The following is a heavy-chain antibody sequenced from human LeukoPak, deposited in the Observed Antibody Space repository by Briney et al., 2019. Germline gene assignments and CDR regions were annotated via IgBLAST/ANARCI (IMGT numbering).Heavy chain of an antibody. V-gene: IGHV4-59*01. J-gene: IGHJ6*02. D-gene: IGHD5-18*01. CDR3: ARLNSYGPNYYYGMDV. CDR2: IYYSGST. CDR1: GGSISSYY. Sequence: SETLSLTCTVSGGSISSYYWSWIRQPPGKGLEWVGYIYYSGSTNYNPSLKSRVTISVDTSKNQFSLKLSSVTAAATAVYRCARLNSYGPNYYYGMDVWGQGTAVTVSS.